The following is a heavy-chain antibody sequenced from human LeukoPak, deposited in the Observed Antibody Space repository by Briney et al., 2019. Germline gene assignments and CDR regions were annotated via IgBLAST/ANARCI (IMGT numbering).Heavy chain of an antibody. V-gene: IGHV1-2*02. CDR2: INPNSGGT. CDR3: ARDSSGYCSSTSCSEPDY. CDR1: GYTFTGYY. Sequence: ASVKVSCKASGYTFTGYYMHWVRQAPGQGLEWMGWINPNSGGTNYAQKFQGRVTMTRDTSISTAYMELSRLRSDDTAVYYCARDSSGYCSSTSCSEPDYWGQGTLVTVSS. J-gene: IGHJ4*02. D-gene: IGHD2-2*03.